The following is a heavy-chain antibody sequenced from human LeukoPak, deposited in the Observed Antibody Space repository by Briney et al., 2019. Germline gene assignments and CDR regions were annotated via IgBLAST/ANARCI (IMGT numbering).Heavy chain of an antibody. D-gene: IGHD1-1*01. CDR3: ARHPPNHGQLYYYGH. Sequence: GGSLRLSCAASGFPFTTYAFHWVRQAPGEGLECVAVISYDGNNEYYADSVKGRFTISRDNSKNTVSLQMDSLRDEDTAVYYCARHPPNHGQLYYYGHLGPGTLVP. J-gene: IGHJ4*02. CDR2: ISYDGNNE. CDR1: GFPFTTYA. V-gene: IGHV3-30-3*01.